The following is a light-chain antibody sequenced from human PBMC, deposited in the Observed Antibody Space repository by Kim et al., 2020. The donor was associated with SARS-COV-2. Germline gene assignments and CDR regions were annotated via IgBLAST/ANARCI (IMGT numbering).Light chain of an antibody. V-gene: IGLV3-21*04. CDR1: NIGSKS. CDR2: YDT. CDR3: QVWDRSTNRV. Sequence: VAPGKTARITCGGDNIGSKSVHWYQQKPGPAPVVVIYYDTGRPSGVPERFSGSNSGDTATLTISRVEAGDEADYYCQVWDRSTNRVFGGGTKLTVL. J-gene: IGLJ3*02.